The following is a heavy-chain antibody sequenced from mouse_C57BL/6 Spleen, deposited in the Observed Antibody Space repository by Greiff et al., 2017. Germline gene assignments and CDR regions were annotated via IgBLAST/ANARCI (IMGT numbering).Heavy chain of an antibody. V-gene: IGHV5-9-1*02. D-gene: IGHD1-1*01. CDR2: ISSGGDYI. CDR3: TVNNYYGSSPFAY. CDR1: GFTFSSYA. J-gene: IGHJ3*01. Sequence: EVKLMESGEGLVKPGGSLKLSCAASGFTFSSYAMSWVRQTPEKRLEWVAYISSGGDYIYYTDTVKGRFTISRDNARNTLYLQMSSLKSEDTAMYYCTVNNYYGSSPFAYWGQGTLVTVSA.